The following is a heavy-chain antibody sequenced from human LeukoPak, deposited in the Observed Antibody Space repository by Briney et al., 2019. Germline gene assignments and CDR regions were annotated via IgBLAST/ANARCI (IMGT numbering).Heavy chain of an antibody. CDR3: AGDPAFGAVDI. D-gene: IGHD3-16*01. J-gene: IGHJ3*02. Sequence: GGSLRLSCAASGFTFSSSWMSWVRQAPGRGLYWVADINPGGNEILYADSVKGRFTISRDNAKNSLYLQMNSLTVEDTAVYYCAGDPAFGAVDIWGQGAMVTVSS. CDR2: INPGGNEI. CDR1: GFTFSSSW. V-gene: IGHV3-7*05.